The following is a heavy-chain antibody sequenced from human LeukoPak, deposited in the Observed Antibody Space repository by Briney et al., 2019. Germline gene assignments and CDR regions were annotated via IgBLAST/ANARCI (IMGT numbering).Heavy chain of an antibody. CDR3: ARAYYYDSSGYYYYYYYGMDV. CDR2: ISYDGSNK. D-gene: IGHD3-22*01. V-gene: IGHV3-30-3*01. J-gene: IGHJ6*02. CDR1: GFTFSSYA. Sequence: PGGSLRLSCAASGFTFSSYAMSWVRQAPGKGLEWVAVISYDGSNKYYADSVKGRFTISRDNSKNTLYLQMNSLRAEDTAVYYCARAYYYDSSGYYYYYYYGMDVWGQGTTVTVSS.